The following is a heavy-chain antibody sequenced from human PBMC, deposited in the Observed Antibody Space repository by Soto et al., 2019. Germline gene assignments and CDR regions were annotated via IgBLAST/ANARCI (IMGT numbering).Heavy chain of an antibody. D-gene: IGHD2-21*02. J-gene: IGHJ2*01. Sequence: QVQLQESGPGLVKPSETLSLTCTVSGASITSYYWSWIRQPPGRGLEWIGYIFYSGISNYNPSLKNRVTMSMDTSKKQFSLRLSSVTAADTAIYFCARVAVSYCGGDCAHFDLWGRGSLVSVSS. V-gene: IGHV4-59*01. CDR2: IFYSGIS. CDR1: GASITSYY. CDR3: ARVAVSYCGGDCAHFDL.